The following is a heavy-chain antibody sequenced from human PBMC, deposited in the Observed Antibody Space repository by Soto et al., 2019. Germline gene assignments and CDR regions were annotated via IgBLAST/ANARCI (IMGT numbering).Heavy chain of an antibody. D-gene: IGHD2-21*01. CDR2: ISSSSSYI. Sequence: PGGSLRLSCAASGFTFSSYSMNWVRQAPGKGLEWVSSISSSSSYIYYADSVKGRFTISRDNAKNSLYLQMNSLRAEDTAVYYCARDRSVETCGGDCYPLARGVLYWGQGTLVTVSS. J-gene: IGHJ4*02. CDR3: ARDRSVETCGGDCYPLARGVLY. CDR1: GFTFSSYS. V-gene: IGHV3-21*01.